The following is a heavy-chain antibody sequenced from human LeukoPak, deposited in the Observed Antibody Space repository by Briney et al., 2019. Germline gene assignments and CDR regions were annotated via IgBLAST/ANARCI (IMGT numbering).Heavy chain of an antibody. V-gene: IGHV3-11*01. CDR2: ISSTSPRAI. D-gene: IGHD6-6*01. J-gene: IGHJ4*02. CDR1: GFTFSDYY. CDR3: AGHARGSYLVY. Sequence: PGGSLRLSCAASGFTFSDYYMSWIRQAPGKGLEWVSLISSTSPRAISYGDSVKGRFTTSRDNARNSLFLQMNSLRAEDTAMYYCAGHARGSYLVYWGRGILVTVST.